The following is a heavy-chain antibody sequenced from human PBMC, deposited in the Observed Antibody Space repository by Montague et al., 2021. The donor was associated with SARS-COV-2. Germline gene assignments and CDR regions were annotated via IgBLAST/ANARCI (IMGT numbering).Heavy chain of an antibody. CDR1: GFNFESYA. Sequence: LRLSCAVSGFNFESYAMHWVRQAPGKGLEWVAGFSLDTDRIDYADSVKGRFIVSRDKAQDTLYLQMSSLRPEDSAVYYCGKDLTPGGMDVWGQGTTVIVSS. CDR2: FSLDTDRI. J-gene: IGHJ6*02. D-gene: IGHD3-10*01. CDR3: GKDLTPGGMDV. V-gene: IGHV3-9*01.